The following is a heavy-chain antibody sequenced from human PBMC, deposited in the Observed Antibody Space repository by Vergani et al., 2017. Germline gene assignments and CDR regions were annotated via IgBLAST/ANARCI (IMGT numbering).Heavy chain of an antibody. V-gene: IGHV4-4*07. CDR1: GGSISSYY. J-gene: IGHJ5*02. D-gene: IGHD2-2*03. Sequence: QVQLQESGPGLVKPSETLSLTCTVSGGSISSYYWRWIRQPAGKGLEWIGRIYTSGSTNYNPSLKSRGTMSVDTSKNQSSLKLSSVTAADTAVYYCARGRRGYCSSTSCRSYWFDPWGQGTLVTVSS. CDR2: IYTSGST. CDR3: ARGRRGYCSSTSCRSYWFDP.